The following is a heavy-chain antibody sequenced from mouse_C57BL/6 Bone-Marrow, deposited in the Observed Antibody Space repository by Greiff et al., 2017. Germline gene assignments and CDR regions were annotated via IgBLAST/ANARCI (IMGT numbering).Heavy chain of an antibody. V-gene: IGHV5-15*01. CDR3: ARPRNYFSSSNLDY. CDR2: ISNLAYSI. CDR1: GFTFSDYG. J-gene: IGHJ2*01. Sequence: EVQLMESGGGLVQPGGSLKFSCAASGFTFSDYGMAWVRQAPRKGPEWVAFISNLAYSIYYADTVPGRFTITRENSKNTRYLQMSSLRSEDTAMYDCARPRNYFSSSNLDYWGQGTTLTVSS. D-gene: IGHD1-1*01.